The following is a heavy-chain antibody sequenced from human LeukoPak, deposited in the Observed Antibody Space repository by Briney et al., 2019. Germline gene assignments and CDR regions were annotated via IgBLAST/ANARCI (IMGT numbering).Heavy chain of an antibody. CDR2: INHSGST. J-gene: IGHJ4*02. V-gene: IGHV4-34*01. CDR3: ARDLCSGGSCYPDY. Sequence: SETLSLTCAVYGGSFSGYYWSWIRQPPGKGLEWIGEINHSGSTNYNPSLKSRVTISVDTSKNQFSLKLSSVTAADTAVYYCARDLCSGGSCYPDYWGQGTLVTVSS. D-gene: IGHD2-15*01. CDR1: GGSFSGYY.